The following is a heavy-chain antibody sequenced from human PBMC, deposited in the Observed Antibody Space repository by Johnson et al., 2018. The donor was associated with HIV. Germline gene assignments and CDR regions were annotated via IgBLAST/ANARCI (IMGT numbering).Heavy chain of an antibody. CDR1: GFTFSNAW. V-gene: IGHV3-30*18. Sequence: QLVESGGGLVKPGGSLRLSCAASGFTFSNAWMSWVRQAPGKGPEWVADMSYDGSNKYYADSVKGRFTISRDNSKNTLYLQMNSLRAEDTAVYYCAKDRRQSSGELRDDAFDIWGQGTMVTVSS. CDR2: MSYDGSNK. J-gene: IGHJ3*02. D-gene: IGHD1-26*01. CDR3: AKDRRQSSGELRDDAFDI.